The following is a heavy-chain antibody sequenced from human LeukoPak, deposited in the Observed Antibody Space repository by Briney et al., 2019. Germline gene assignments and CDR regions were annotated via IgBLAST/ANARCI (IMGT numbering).Heavy chain of an antibody. CDR1: GGSISSSSYY. CDR2: IYYSGST. Sequence: TSETLSLTCTVSGGSISSSSYYWGWIRQPPGKGLEWIGSIYYSGSTYYNPSLKSRATIPVDTSKNQFSLKLSSVTAADTAVYYCARRHDYGGNTFDYWGQGTLVTVSS. D-gene: IGHD4-23*01. V-gene: IGHV4-39*01. J-gene: IGHJ4*02. CDR3: ARRHDYGGNTFDY.